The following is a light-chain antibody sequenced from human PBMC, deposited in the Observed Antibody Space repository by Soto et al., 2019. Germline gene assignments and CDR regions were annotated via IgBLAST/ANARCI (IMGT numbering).Light chain of an antibody. CDR1: SSDVGNYPL. CDR3: SAYAGTRVL. Sequence: QSALTQPASVSGSPGQSITISCSGTSSDVGNYPLVSWYQQHPGKAPKLVIYEGNKRPSGVSNRFSGSKSGYTASLTIPGLQADDEADYYCSAYAGTRVLFGGGTKLTVL. CDR2: EGN. J-gene: IGLJ2*01. V-gene: IGLV2-23*01.